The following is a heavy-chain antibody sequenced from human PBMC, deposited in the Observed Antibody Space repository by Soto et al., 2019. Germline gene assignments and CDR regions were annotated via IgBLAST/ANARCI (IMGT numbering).Heavy chain of an antibody. V-gene: IGHV4-31*03. CDR3: ARARDYYGSGSLNWFDP. CDR1: GGSISSGGYY. J-gene: IGHJ5*02. D-gene: IGHD3-10*01. CDR2: IYYSGST. Sequence: QVQLQESGPGLVKPSQTLSLTCTVSGGSISSGGYYWSWIRQHPGKGLEWIGYIYYSGSTYYNPSLKRRVTISVDTSKNQFSLKLSSVTAADTAVYYCARARDYYGSGSLNWFDPWGQGTLVTVSS.